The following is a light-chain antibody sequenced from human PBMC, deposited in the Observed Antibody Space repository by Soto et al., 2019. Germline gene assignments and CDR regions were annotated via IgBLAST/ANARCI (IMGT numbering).Light chain of an antibody. CDR1: QSVSSY. J-gene: IGKJ4*01. CDR3: QQRRNGPPHT. V-gene: IGKV3-11*01. CDR2: DAS. Sequence: EIVLTQSPATLSLSPGERATLSCRASQSVSSYLAWYQQKPGQAPRLLIYDASNSATGVPARFNGSGSGTDFTLPISRLEPEAFAVYCCQQRRNGPPHTSGGGTEVEIK.